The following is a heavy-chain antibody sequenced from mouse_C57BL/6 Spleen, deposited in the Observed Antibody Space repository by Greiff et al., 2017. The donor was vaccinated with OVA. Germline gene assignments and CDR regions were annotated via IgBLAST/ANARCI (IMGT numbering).Heavy chain of an antibody. CDR3: ARGTVVATNYFDY. Sequence: QVQLQQPGAELVMPGASVKLSCKASGYTFTSYWMHWVKQRPGQGLEWIGEIDPSDSYTNYNQTFKGKSTLTVDKSSSTAYMQLSSLTSEDSAVYSCARGTVVATNYFDYWGKGTTLTVSS. J-gene: IGHJ2*01. V-gene: IGHV1-69*01. CDR1: GYTFTSYW. D-gene: IGHD1-1*01. CDR2: IDPSDSYT.